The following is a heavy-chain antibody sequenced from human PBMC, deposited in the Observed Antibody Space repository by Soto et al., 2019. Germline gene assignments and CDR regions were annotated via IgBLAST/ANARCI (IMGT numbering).Heavy chain of an antibody. CDR1: GGSISSGGYY. D-gene: IGHD6-19*01. CDR2: IYYSGST. CDR3: ARSRRSALLYYYYGMDV. Sequence: QVQLQESGPGLVKPSQTLSLTCTVSGGSISSGGYYWSWIRQHPGKGLEWIGYIYYSGSTYYNPSLKSRVTLSVDTSKNQFSLKLSSVTAADTAVYYCARSRRSALLYYYYGMDVWGQGTTVTVSS. V-gene: IGHV4-31*03. J-gene: IGHJ6*02.